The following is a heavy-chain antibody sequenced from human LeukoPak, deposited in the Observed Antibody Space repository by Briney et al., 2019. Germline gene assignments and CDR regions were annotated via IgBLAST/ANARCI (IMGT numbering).Heavy chain of an antibody. CDR3: ARGVTMIVVVTTVGY. V-gene: IGHV3-7*01. Sequence: GGSLRLSCAASGFTFSSYWMSWVRQAPGKGLGWVANIKQDGSEKYYVDSVKGRFTISRDNAKNSLYLQMNSLRAEDTAVYYCARGVTMIVVVTTVGYWGQGTLVTVSS. CDR1: GFTFSSYW. CDR2: IKQDGSEK. J-gene: IGHJ4*02. D-gene: IGHD3-22*01.